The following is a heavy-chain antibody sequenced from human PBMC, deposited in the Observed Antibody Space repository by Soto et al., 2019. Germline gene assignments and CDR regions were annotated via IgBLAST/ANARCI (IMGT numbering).Heavy chain of an antibody. V-gene: IGHV3-30*18. CDR1: GFTFSSYG. CDR2: ISYDGSNK. CDR3: AKDPGSQVPPLFDP. D-gene: IGHD2-2*01. Sequence: PGGSLRLSCAASGFTFSSYGMHWFRQAPGKGLEWVAVISYDGSNKYYADSVKGRFTISRDNSKNTLYLQMNSLRAEDTAVYYCAKDPGSQVPPLFDPWGQGTLVTVSS. J-gene: IGHJ5*02.